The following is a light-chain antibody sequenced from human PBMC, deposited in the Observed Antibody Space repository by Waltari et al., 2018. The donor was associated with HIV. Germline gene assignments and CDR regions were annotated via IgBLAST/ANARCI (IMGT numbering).Light chain of an antibody. J-gene: IGLJ3*02. V-gene: IGLV4-69*01. CDR2: HNSDSSR. CDR1: VVPSNYT. CDR3: QTWGAGSLV. Sequence: QLVLTQSPSPSASLGASVKLTFTLSVVPSNYTIACHQQQPEQGPRYLMKHNSDSSRSNGDGVPDRVSGSSSGTARYLTISSLRSEDEGDYYCQTWGAGSLVFGGGTKLTVL.